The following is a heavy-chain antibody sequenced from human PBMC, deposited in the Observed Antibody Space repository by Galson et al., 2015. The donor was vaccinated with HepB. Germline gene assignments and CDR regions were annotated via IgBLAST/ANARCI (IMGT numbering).Heavy chain of an antibody. Sequence: SLRLSCAVSGFTFSSFSMSWVRQAPGRGLQWVSLISASGGSTFYADSVKGRFTISRDNSKNTLYLQMNSLRAEDTAVYYCARQEGYCSGGSCYGGLDPWGRGTLVTVSS. J-gene: IGHJ5*02. CDR2: ISASGGST. D-gene: IGHD2-15*01. V-gene: IGHV3-23*01. CDR3: ARQEGYCSGGSCYGGLDP. CDR1: GFTFSSFS.